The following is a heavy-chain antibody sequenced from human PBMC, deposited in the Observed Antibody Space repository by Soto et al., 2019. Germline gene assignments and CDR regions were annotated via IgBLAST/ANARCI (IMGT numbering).Heavy chain of an antibody. CDR3: ARDSGFSSSWYIGDY. Sequence: GGSLRLSCTASGFNFNIYAMAWVRQAPGKGLEWVSAISGGGGSTYYADSVKGRFTISRDNSKNTIYLQMNSLRVEDTATYYCARDSGFSSSWYIGDYWGQGTLVTVSS. CDR2: ISGGGGST. J-gene: IGHJ4*02. CDR1: GFNFNIYA. D-gene: IGHD6-13*01. V-gene: IGHV3-23*01.